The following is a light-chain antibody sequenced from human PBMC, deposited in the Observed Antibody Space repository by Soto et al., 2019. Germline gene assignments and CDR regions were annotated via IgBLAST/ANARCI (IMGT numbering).Light chain of an antibody. J-gene: IGKJ1*01. CDR1: RTISSW. CDR2: KAS. CDR3: HHYNRYSGA. V-gene: IGKV1-5*03. Sequence: DIQMTQSPSTLSGSVGDRVTITCRASRTISSWLAWYQQKPGKAPRLLIYKASTLKSGGPSRFSGNGSGTQYTLTIRSTHTEEFATYYGHHYNRYSGAFGHGTTVEIK.